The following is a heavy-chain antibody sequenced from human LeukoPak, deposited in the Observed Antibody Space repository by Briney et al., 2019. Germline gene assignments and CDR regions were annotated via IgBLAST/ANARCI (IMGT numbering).Heavy chain of an antibody. Sequence: SETLSLTCTVSGGSISSYYWSWIRQPPGKGLEWIGYIYYSGSTNYNPSLKSRVTISVDTSKNQFSLKLSSVTAADTAVYYCARGQGVTTSYYYYYYYMDVWGKGTTVTVSS. D-gene: IGHD4-17*01. J-gene: IGHJ6*03. CDR2: IYYSGST. CDR3: ARGQGVTTSYYYYYYYMDV. V-gene: IGHV4-59*12. CDR1: GGSISSYY.